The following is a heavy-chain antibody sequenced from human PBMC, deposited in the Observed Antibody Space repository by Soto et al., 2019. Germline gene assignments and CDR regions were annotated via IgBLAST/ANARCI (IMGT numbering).Heavy chain of an antibody. CDR2: ISYDGSDK. Sequence: QVQLVESGGGVVQPGRSLRLSCAASGFTFSSYGMHWVRQAPGKGLEWVALISYDGSDKYYADSVKGRFTISRDNSKNTLYLRMNRLRVEDTAVYYCGAGQYFSDYWGQGTLVTVSS. CDR1: GFTFSSYG. CDR3: GAGQYFSDY. J-gene: IGHJ4*02. V-gene: IGHV3-30*03. D-gene: IGHD6-13*01.